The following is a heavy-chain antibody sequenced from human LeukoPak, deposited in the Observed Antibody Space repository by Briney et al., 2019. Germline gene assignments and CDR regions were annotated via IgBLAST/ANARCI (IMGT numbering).Heavy chain of an antibody. CDR1: GYSFTSYW. J-gene: IGHJ4*02. V-gene: IGHV5-51*01. CDR2: IYPGDSDT. Sequence: GASLKISCKGSGYSFTSYWIGWVRQMPGKGLEWMGIIYPGDSDTRYSPSFQGQVTISADKSISTAYLQWSSLKASDTAMYYCATRGYCSSTSCYPFDYWGQGTLVTVSS. D-gene: IGHD2-2*01. CDR3: ATRGYCSSTSCYPFDY.